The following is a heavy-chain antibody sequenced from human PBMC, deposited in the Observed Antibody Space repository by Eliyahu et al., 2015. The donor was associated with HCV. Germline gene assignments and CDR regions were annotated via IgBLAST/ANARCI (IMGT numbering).Heavy chain of an antibody. CDR1: GYXFTSYG. V-gene: IGHV1-18*01. D-gene: IGHD6-6*01. J-gene: IGHJ6*02. CDR3: ARDSLSIAARRDYYYYGMDV. Sequence: QVQLVQSGAEVKKPGASVKVSCKASGYXFTSYGISXVRQAPGQGLEWMGWISAYNGNTNYAQKLQGRVTMTTDTSTSTAYMELRSLRSDDTAVYYCARDSLSIAARRDYYYYGMDVWGQGTTVTVSS. CDR2: ISAYNGNT.